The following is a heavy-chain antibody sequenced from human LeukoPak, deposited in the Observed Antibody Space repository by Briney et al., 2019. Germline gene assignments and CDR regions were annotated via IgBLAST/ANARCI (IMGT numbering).Heavy chain of an antibody. Sequence: PGGSLRLSCKTSGFIFSSSWMSWVRQAPGKGLEWVSAISGSGGSTYYADSVKGRFTISRDNSKNTLYLQMNSLRAEDTAVYYCAKEDGYPSHNDYWGQGTLVTVSS. CDR3: AKEDGYPSHNDY. CDR2: ISGSGGST. D-gene: IGHD5-24*01. V-gene: IGHV3-23*01. J-gene: IGHJ4*02. CDR1: GFIFSSSW.